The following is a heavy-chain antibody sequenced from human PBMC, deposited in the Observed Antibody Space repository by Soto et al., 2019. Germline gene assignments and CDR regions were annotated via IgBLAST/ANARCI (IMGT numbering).Heavy chain of an antibody. D-gene: IGHD3-16*01. CDR3: AKSQTSWGFFFDY. V-gene: IGHV3-23*01. Sequence: PGGPLRLSCAASAFTFSSYAMSWVRQAPGKGLEYISAISGRGGSTYYAESVKGRLTITRDNSKHTLYLQLNSLRAEDTAVYYCAKSQTSWGFFFDYWGQGTLVTVAS. CDR2: ISGRGGST. J-gene: IGHJ4*02. CDR1: AFTFSSYA.